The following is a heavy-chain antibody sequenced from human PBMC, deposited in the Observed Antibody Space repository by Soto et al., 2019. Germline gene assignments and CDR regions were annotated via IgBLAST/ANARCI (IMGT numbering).Heavy chain of an antibody. J-gene: IGHJ6*02. CDR3: ARDMVRGVTYYYYYGMDV. V-gene: IGHV1-3*01. CDR1: GYTFTSYA. CDR2: INAGNGNT. D-gene: IGHD3-10*01. Sequence: ASVKVSCKASGYTFTSYAMHWVRQAPGQRLEWMGWINAGNGNTKYSQKFQGRVTITRDTSASTAYMELSSLRSEDTAVYYCARDMVRGVTYYYYYGMDVWGQGTTVTVSS.